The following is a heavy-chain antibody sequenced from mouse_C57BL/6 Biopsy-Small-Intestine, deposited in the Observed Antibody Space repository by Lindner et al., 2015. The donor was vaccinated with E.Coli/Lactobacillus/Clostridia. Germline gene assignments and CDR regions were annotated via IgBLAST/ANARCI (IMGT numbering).Heavy chain of an antibody. V-gene: IGHV1-7*01. D-gene: IGHD1-1*02. CDR3: TRLGGYDAMDY. Sequence: VQLQESGAELVKPGASVELSCKASGYTFTEYTIHWVKQRPGQGLEWIGYINPSSGYTKYNQKFKDKATLTADKSSSTAYIQLSSLTYEDSAVYYCTRLGGYDAMDYWGQGTSVTVSS. CDR1: GYTFTEYT. CDR2: INPSSGYT. J-gene: IGHJ4*01.